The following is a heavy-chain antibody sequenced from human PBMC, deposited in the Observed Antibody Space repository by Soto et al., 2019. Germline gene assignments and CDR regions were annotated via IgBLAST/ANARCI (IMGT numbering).Heavy chain of an antibody. Sequence: SVKVSCKASGGTFSSYAISWVRQAPGQGLEWMGGIIPIFGTANYAQKFQGRVTITADESTSTAYMELSSLRSEDTAVYYCARDLNSNYDSDWFDPWGQGTLVTVSS. D-gene: IGHD4-4*01. CDR2: IIPIFGTA. J-gene: IGHJ5*02. CDR1: GGTFSSYA. CDR3: ARDLNSNYDSDWFDP. V-gene: IGHV1-69*13.